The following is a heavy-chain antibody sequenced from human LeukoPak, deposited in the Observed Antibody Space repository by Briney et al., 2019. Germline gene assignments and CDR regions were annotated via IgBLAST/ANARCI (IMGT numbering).Heavy chain of an antibody. CDR3: ARDWDGRSDCFDP. D-gene: IGHD1-26*01. CDR1: GYTFSTFG. V-gene: IGHV1-18*01. Sequence: ASVKVSCKASGYTFSTFGISWVRQAPGHGLEWMGYISGRSDDINYAQNFEGRLTMTTDTFTSTAYMELVSLTSDDTAVYYCARDWDGRSDCFDPWGQGTLVIVSS. CDR2: ISGRSDDI. J-gene: IGHJ5*02.